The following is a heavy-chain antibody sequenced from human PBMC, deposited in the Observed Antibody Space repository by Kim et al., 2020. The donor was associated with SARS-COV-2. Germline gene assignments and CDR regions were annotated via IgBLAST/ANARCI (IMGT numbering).Heavy chain of an antibody. V-gene: IGHV3-74*01. Sequence: ADSVKGRFTISRDNAKNTLYLQMNSLRAEDTAVYYGARRQFTSGWYYFDYWGQGTLVTVSS. J-gene: IGHJ4*02. D-gene: IGHD6-19*01. CDR3: ARRQFTSGWYYFDY.